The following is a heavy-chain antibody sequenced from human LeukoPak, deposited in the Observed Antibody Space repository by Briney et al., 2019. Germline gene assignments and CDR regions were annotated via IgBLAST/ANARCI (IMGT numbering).Heavy chain of an antibody. CDR2: IYYSGST. V-gene: IGHV4-31*03. J-gene: IGHJ5*02. D-gene: IGHD2-21*02. Sequence: SETLSLTCTVSGGSISSGGYHWSWIRQHPGKGLEWIGYIYYSGSTYYNPSLKSRVTISVDTSKNQFSLKLSSVTAADTAVYYCARGLLFSWFDPWGQGTLVTVSS. CDR3: ARGLLFSWFDP. CDR1: GGSISSGGYH.